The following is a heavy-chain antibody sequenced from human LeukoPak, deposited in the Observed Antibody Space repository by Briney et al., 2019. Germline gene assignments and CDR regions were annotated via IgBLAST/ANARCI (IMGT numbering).Heavy chain of an antibody. CDR3: ARDNTYCSGSRCYDRFDY. CDR2: ISYHGNKK. V-gene: IGHV3-30-3*01. Sequence: GGSLRLSCAASGLTFSGYAMHWVRQAPGKGLEWVAAISYHGNKKYYADSVKGRFTISRDNSKNTVYLQMNSLTAEDTAVYYCARDNTYCSGSRCYDRFDYWGQGTLVAVSS. J-gene: IGHJ4*02. CDR1: GLTFSGYA. D-gene: IGHD2-15*01.